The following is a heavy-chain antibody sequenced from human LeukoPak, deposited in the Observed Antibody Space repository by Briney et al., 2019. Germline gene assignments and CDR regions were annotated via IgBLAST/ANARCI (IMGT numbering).Heavy chain of an antibody. Sequence: ASVKVSCKASGGTFSSYAISWVRQAPGQGLEWMGGIIPIFGTANYAQKFQGRVTITADKSTSTAYMELSSLRSEDTAVYYCASGVYYYYYYMDVWGKGTTVTVSS. D-gene: IGHD3-16*01. CDR2: IIPIFGTA. V-gene: IGHV1-69*06. CDR3: ASGVYYYYYYMDV. J-gene: IGHJ6*03. CDR1: GGTFSSYA.